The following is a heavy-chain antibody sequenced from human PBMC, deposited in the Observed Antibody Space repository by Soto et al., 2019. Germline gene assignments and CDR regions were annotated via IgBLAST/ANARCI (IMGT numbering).Heavy chain of an antibody. D-gene: IGHD4-17*01. J-gene: IGHJ3*02. CDR1: GGTFSSYT. Sequence: QVQLVQSGAEVKKPGSSVRVSCKASGGTFSSYTISWVRQAPGQGLEWMGRIIPILGIANYAQKFQGRVTITADKSTSTAYMELSSLRSEDTAVYYCASLNYYGDYIAFDIWGQGTMVTVSS. V-gene: IGHV1-69*02. CDR3: ASLNYYGDYIAFDI. CDR2: IIPILGIA.